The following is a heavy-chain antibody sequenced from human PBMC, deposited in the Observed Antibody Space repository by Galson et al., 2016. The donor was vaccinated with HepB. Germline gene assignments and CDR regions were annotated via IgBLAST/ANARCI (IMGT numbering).Heavy chain of an antibody. Sequence: PALVKPTQTLTLTCTFSGFSLYTTAVGVGWIRQPPGKALQWLALIYWDDDKRYSPSLKTRVTIPKDTSKNQVVLTMTDMDPVDTATYYCAHLDWYSYGSGSYSSHPINWFDPWGQGTLVTVSS. CDR2: IYWDDDK. CDR1: GFSLYTTAVG. J-gene: IGHJ5*02. V-gene: IGHV2-5*02. CDR3: AHLDWYSYGSGSYSSHPINWFDP. D-gene: IGHD3-10*01.